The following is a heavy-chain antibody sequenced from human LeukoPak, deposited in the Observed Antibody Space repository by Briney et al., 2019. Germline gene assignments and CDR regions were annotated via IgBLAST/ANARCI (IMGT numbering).Heavy chain of an antibody. J-gene: IGHJ4*02. Sequence: GGSLRLSCAASGFTLSSYGMHWVRQAPGEGLEWVALIWYDGSNKYYTDSVKGRFTISRDNSKNTVYLHMNSLKVEDTAVYYCARWRSASSSSWYVLDYWGQGTLVTVSS. CDR3: ARWRSASSSSWYVLDY. CDR2: IWYDGSNK. CDR1: GFTLSSYG. D-gene: IGHD6-13*01. V-gene: IGHV3-33*01.